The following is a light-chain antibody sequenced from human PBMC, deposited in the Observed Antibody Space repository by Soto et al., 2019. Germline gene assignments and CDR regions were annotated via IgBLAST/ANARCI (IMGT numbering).Light chain of an antibody. Sequence: QSVLTQPPSVSGAPGQRVTISCTGSSSNIGAGYDVHWYQQLPGTAPKLLIYGNSNRPSGVPDRFSGSKSGTSASLAITGLQAEDEADYYSQSYDSSLSGSVVFGGGTTLTVL. CDR3: QSYDSSLSGSVV. CDR1: SSNIGAGYD. CDR2: GNS. J-gene: IGLJ2*01. V-gene: IGLV1-40*01.